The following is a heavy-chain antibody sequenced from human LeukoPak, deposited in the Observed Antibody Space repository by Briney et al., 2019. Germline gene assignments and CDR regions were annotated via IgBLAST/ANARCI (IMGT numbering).Heavy chain of an antibody. CDR3: TREEASDISSQTPDYFDY. CDR1: GFTFSSYA. J-gene: IGHJ4*02. V-gene: IGHV3-7*03. CDR2: INLDGSEK. Sequence: GGSLRLSCAASGFTFSSYAMSWVRQAPGKGLEWVANINLDGSEKHYVDSVKGRFTISRDNAKNSLYLQMNSLQNEDTAVYYCTREEASDISSQTPDYFDYWDQGTLVNVSS. D-gene: IGHD6-13*01.